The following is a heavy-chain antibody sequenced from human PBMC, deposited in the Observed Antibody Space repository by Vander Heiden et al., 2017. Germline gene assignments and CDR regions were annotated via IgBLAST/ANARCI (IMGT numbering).Heavy chain of an antibody. CDR2: IDGSGHDT. CDR1: GFTFSSYA. Sequence: EGQVLESGGGLVKPGGYVTLSCAPSGFTFSSYAMNWVRQAPGKGLEWVSLIDGSGHDTYYADSVKGRFTISRDNSKDILYLHMNSLRAEDTAKYFCAKEGCRSCFQTTDASDMWGQGTVVTVSS. D-gene: IGHD3-22*01. J-gene: IGHJ3*02. CDR3: AKEGCRSCFQTTDASDM. V-gene: IGHV3-23*01.